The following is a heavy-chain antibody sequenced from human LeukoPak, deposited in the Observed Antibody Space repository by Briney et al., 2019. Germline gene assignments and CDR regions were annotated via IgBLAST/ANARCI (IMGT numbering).Heavy chain of an antibody. Sequence: GGSLRLSCAASGFTFSSYAMTWVRQAPGRGLEWVSGITGNGGSTYYADSVKGRFTISRDNSKNTLYLQMNSLRAEDTAIFYCAKTAVTWFGESIDYWGQGTLVTVSS. CDR2: ITGNGGST. J-gene: IGHJ4*02. CDR1: GFTFSSYA. D-gene: IGHD3-10*01. V-gene: IGHV3-23*01. CDR3: AKTAVTWFGESIDY.